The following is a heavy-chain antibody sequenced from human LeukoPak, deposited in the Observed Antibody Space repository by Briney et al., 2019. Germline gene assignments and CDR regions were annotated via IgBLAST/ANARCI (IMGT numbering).Heavy chain of an antibody. V-gene: IGHV1-46*01. CDR2: INPSGGST. Sequence: ASVKVSCKASGYTFTSYYMHWVRPAPGQGLEWMGIINPSGGSTSYAQKFQGRVTMTRDTSTSTVYMELSSLRSEDTAVYYCAREWCGGDCYSNQLNPYYYYYGMDVWGQGTTVTVSS. CDR1: GYTFTSYY. CDR3: AREWCGGDCYSNQLNPYYYYYGMDV. D-gene: IGHD2-21*02. J-gene: IGHJ6*02.